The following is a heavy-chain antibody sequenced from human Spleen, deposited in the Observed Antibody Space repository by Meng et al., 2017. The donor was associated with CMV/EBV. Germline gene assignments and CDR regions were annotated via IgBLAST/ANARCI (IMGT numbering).Heavy chain of an antibody. D-gene: IGHD2-2*01. CDR2: ISSRGSSI. Sequence: GESLKISCAASGFTFSDYYMSWIRQAPGKGLEWVSYISSRGSSIYYADSVKGRFTISRDNAKNSLYLQMNSLRAEDTAVYYCARDHCSSTSCYPDAFDIWGQGTMVTVSS. CDR3: ARDHCSSTSCYPDAFDI. V-gene: IGHV3-11*04. J-gene: IGHJ3*02. CDR1: GFTFSDYY.